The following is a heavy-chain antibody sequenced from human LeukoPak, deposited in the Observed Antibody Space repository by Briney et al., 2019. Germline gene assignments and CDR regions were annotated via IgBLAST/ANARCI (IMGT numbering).Heavy chain of an antibody. J-gene: IGHJ4*02. Sequence: GASVKVSCKTSGYSFILYGISWVRQAPGQGPEWMGWISTPTGDTKYTQKFQGRVTLTTDTSTSTAYMELSSLRSDDTAVYYCARDDNYGIFVNVDYWGQGTLVTVSS. D-gene: IGHD4-11*01. V-gene: IGHV1-18*01. CDR2: ISTPTGDT. CDR1: GYSFILYG. CDR3: ARDDNYGIFVNVDY.